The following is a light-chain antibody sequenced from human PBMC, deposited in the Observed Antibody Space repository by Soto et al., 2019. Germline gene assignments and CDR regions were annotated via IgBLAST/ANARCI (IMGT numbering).Light chain of an antibody. CDR1: RSVRSNF. CDR3: QQYGNAPLA. V-gene: IGKV3-20*01. J-gene: IGKJ4*01. CDR2: GAS. Sequence: EVVLTQSPGTLSLSPGERASLSCRASRSVRSNFLAWYHQRPGRAPRLLIYGASSRATDIPDRFSGSVSGTDFSLTISRVEPEDFWVYYWQQYGNAPLAFGGGTRV.